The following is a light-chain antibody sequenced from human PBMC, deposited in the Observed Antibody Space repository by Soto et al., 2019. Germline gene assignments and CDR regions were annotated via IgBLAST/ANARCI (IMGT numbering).Light chain of an antibody. CDR3: QQAHTFPWT. CDR1: QDISTR. V-gene: IGKV1-12*01. J-gene: IGKJ1*01. Sequence: DIQLTQSPSSVSASVGDRVTITCRASQDISTRLAWYQQKPGTAPKLLIYAASTSGSGVPSRFSGSGSGTDFSLTVSSLQSEDCATYLCQQAHTFPWTFGQGTKVDSK. CDR2: AAS.